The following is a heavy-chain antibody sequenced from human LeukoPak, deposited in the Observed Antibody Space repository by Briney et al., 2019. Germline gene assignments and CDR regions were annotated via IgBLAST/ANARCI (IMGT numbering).Heavy chain of an antibody. CDR2: ISYDGSNK. D-gene: IGHD6-13*01. Sequence: GRTLRLSCAASGFTFSNSGMHWVRQGPGKGLEWVAVISYDGSNKYYADSVKGRFTISRDNSKNTLYLQMNSLRAEDTAVYYCAKDLWAAAGTEGYFDLWGRGTLVT. CDR1: GFTFSNSG. J-gene: IGHJ2*01. CDR3: AKDLWAAAGTEGYFDL. V-gene: IGHV3-30*18.